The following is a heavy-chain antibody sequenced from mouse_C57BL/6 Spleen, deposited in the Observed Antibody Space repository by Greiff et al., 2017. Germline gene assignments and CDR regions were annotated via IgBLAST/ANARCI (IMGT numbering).Heavy chain of an antibody. CDR1: GFTFSNHW. CDR2: IRLKSDNYAT. CDR3: TAPFCSNYDYYAMDY. D-gene: IGHD2-5*01. V-gene: IGHV6-3*01. J-gene: IGHJ4*01. Sequence: EVKLVESGGGLVQPGGSMKLSCVASGFTFSNHWMNWVRQSPEKGLEWVAQIRLKSDNYATHYAESVNGRFTISRDDSKSSVYLQMNNLRAEDTGIYYCTAPFCSNYDYYAMDYWGQGTSVTVSS.